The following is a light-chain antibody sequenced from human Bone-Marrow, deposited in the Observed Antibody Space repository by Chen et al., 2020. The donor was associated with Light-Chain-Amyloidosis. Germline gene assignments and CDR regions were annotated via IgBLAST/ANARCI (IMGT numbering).Light chain of an antibody. CDR3: QSADSSGTYEVI. CDR1: DLPTKF. CDR2: RDT. J-gene: IGLJ2*01. V-gene: IGLV3-25*03. Sequence: SYELQHPPSVSVSPGQTARITCSGDDLPTKFAYWYQQKPGQAPVLVIHRDTERPSGISERFSGSSSGTTATLTISGVQAEDEADYHCQSADSSGTYEVIFGGGTKLTVL.